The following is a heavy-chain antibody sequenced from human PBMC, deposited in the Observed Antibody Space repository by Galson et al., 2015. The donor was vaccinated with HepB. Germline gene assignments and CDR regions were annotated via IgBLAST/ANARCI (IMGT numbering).Heavy chain of an antibody. V-gene: IGHV3-23*01. CDR1: GFTFSSYA. D-gene: IGHD2-21*02. J-gene: IGHJ1*01. CDR3: AKSPVVTAIRYEYFQH. CDR2: ISGSGGST. Sequence: SLRLSCAASGFTFSSYAMSWVRQAPGKGLEWVSAISGSGGSTYYADSVKGRFTISRDNSKNTLYLQMNSLRAEDTAVYYCAKSPVVTAIRYEYFQHWGQGTLVTVSS.